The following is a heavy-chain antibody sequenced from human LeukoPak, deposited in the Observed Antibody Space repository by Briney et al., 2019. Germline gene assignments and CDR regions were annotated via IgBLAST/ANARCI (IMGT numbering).Heavy chain of an antibody. D-gene: IGHD1-26*01. CDR3: ARDRGIVGAYDAFDI. CDR1: GYTFTGYY. V-gene: IGHV1-2*02. J-gene: IGHJ3*02. Sequence: GASVKVSCKASGYTFTGYYMHWVRQAPGQGLEWMGWINPNSGGTNYAQKFQGRVTMTRDTSISTAYMELSRLRSDDTAVYYCARDRGIVGAYDAFDIWGQGTMVTVSS. CDR2: INPNSGGT.